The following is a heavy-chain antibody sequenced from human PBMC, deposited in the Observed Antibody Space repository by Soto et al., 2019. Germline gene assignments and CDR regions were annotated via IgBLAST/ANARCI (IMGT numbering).Heavy chain of an antibody. J-gene: IGHJ4*02. Sequence: GAPVKVSCKASGYTLTVDYMDWGRQAHGQGLEWMGWINPNSGGTNYAQKFQGWVTMTRDTSISTAYMELSRLRSDDTAVYFCAREDIVVVTAMPGGFGYWGQGPLVTVSS. V-gene: IGHV1-2*04. CDR2: INPNSGGT. CDR3: AREDIVVVTAMPGGFGY. D-gene: IGHD2-21*02. CDR1: GYTLTVDY.